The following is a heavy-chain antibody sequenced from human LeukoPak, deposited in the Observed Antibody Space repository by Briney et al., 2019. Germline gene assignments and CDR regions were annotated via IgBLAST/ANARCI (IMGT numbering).Heavy chain of an antibody. CDR1: GFTFSSHW. CDR2: INQDGSEK. CDR3: ARDGVAAGIYFDY. D-gene: IGHD6-13*01. J-gene: IGHJ4*02. Sequence: GGSLRLSCTVSGFTFSSHWMSWVRQAPGKGLEWVANINQDGSEKHYVDSVKGRFTISRDNAKNSLYLQMNSLRVEDTAVYYCARDGVAAGIYFDYWGQGTLVTVSS. V-gene: IGHV3-7*01.